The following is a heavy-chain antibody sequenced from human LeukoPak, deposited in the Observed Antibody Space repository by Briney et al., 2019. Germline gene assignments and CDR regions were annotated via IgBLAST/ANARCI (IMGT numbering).Heavy chain of an antibody. Sequence: SVKVSCKASGGTFSSYAISWVRQAPGQGLEWMGGIIPIFGTANYAQKFQGRVTITTDDSTSTAYMELSSLRSEDTAVYYCARVTYYYGSGSYKPLGYWGQGTLVTVSS. CDR1: GGTFSSYA. CDR3: ARVTYYYGSGSYKPLGY. CDR2: IIPIFGTA. J-gene: IGHJ4*02. D-gene: IGHD3-10*01. V-gene: IGHV1-69*05.